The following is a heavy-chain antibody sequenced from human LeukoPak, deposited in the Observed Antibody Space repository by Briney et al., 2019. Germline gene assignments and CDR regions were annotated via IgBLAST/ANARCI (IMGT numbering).Heavy chain of an antibody. D-gene: IGHD1-26*01. CDR3: ASGGGWELPYNCDY. CDR1: GASLSRYY. CDR2: IYYSGSS. J-gene: IGHJ4*02. Sequence: SETLSLTCSVSGASLSRYYWSWIRQPPGKGLEWIGYIYYSGSSTYSPSLQSRVTISVDTSKNQFSLRLSSVTAADTAVYYCASGGGWELPYNCDYWGQGTLVTVSS. V-gene: IGHV4-59*08.